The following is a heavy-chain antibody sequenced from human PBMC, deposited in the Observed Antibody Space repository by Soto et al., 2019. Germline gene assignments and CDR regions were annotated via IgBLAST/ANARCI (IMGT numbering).Heavy chain of an antibody. J-gene: IGHJ6*02. D-gene: IGHD1-7*01. V-gene: IGHV3-23*01. Sequence: EVQLLESGGGLVQPVGSLRLSCAASGFTFSSYAMSWVRQAPGKGLEWVSAISGSGGSTYYADSVKGRFTISRDNSKNTLYLQMNSLRAEDTAVYYCAKAQSITGTTELFYYYYGMDVWGQGTTVTVSS. CDR2: ISGSGGST. CDR1: GFTFSSYA. CDR3: AKAQSITGTTELFYYYYGMDV.